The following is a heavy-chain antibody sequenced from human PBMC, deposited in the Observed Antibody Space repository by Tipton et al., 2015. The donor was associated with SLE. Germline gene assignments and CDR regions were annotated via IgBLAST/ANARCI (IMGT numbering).Heavy chain of an antibody. CDR3: AKDETISHWYFDL. D-gene: IGHD1/OR15-1a*01. Sequence: SLRLSCAASGFTFSTNAMSWVRQAPGKGLEWVSVIHGGGSTYYADSVKGRFTISRDDSKNTLYLQMNSLRAEDTAVYYCAKDETISHWYFDLWGRGTLVTVSS. CDR1: GFTFSTNA. CDR2: IHGGGST. V-gene: IGHV3-23*03. J-gene: IGHJ2*01.